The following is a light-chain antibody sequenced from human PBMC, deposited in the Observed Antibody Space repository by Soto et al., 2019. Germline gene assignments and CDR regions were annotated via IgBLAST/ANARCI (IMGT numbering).Light chain of an antibody. V-gene: IGKV2-28*01. CDR1: QSLLHSNGYNY. CDR2: LGS. CDR3: MQALQTPWT. J-gene: IGKJ1*01. Sequence: DIVMTQSPLSLPVTPGEPASISCRSSQSLLHSNGYNYLDWYLQKPGQSQQLLIYLGSNRASGVPDRFRGRGSGTDFTLKISRVEAEDVGVYYCMQALQTPWTFGQGTKVEIK.